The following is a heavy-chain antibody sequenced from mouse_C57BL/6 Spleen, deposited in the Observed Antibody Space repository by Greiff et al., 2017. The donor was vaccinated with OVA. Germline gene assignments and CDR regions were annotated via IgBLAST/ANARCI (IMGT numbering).Heavy chain of an antibody. D-gene: IGHD1-1*01. CDR1: GFSLTSYG. Sequence: VKVVESGPGLVQPSQSLSITCTVSGFSLTSYGVHWVRQSPGKGLEWLGVIWSGGSTDYNAAFISRLSISKDNSKSQVFFKMNSLQADDTAIYYCARNSGGSSYDYAMDYWGQGTSVTVSS. V-gene: IGHV2-2*01. J-gene: IGHJ4*01. CDR2: IWSGGST. CDR3: ARNSGGSSYDYAMDY.